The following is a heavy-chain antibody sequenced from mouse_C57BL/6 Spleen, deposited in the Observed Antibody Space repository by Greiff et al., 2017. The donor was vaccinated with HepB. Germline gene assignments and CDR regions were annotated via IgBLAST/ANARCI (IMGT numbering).Heavy chain of an antibody. J-gene: IGHJ1*03. V-gene: IGHV14-1*01. D-gene: IGHD2-1*01. CDR3: TTNYGNYGWYFDV. Sequence: EVQLQQSGAELVRPGASVKLSCTASGFNIKDYYMHWVKQRPEQGLEWIGRIDPEDGDTEYAPKFQGKATMTADTSSNTAYLQLSSLTSEDTAVYYCTTNYGNYGWYFDVWGTGTTVTVSS. CDR2: IDPEDGDT. CDR1: GFNIKDYY.